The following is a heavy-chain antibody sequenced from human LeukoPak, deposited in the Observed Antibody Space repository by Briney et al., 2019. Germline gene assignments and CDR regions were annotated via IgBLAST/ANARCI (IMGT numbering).Heavy chain of an antibody. D-gene: IGHD2-21*02. Sequence: QPGRSLRLSCATSGFTFDDYPMHWVRQAPGKGLEWVSSISWNSGTIGYADSVKGRFTISRDNAKNSLYLQMNSLRPEDTAFYYCAKDISWGVVTTIFDYWGPGTLVTVSS. J-gene: IGHJ4*02. CDR1: GFTFDDYP. CDR3: AKDISWGVVTTIFDY. V-gene: IGHV3-9*01. CDR2: ISWNSGTI.